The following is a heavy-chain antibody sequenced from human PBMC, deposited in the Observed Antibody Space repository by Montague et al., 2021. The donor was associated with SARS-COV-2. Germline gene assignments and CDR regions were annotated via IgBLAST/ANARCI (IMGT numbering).Heavy chain of an antibody. CDR2: IYTSGST. V-gene: IGHV4-61*02. D-gene: IGHD6-25*01. Sequence: TLSLTCTVSIGSISSGSYYWGWIRQPAGKGLEWIGRIYTSGSTNYNPSLKSRVTISVDTSKNQFSLKLSSVTAADTAVYYCARDGYSSGWNGVHCFDPWGQGTLVTVSS. CDR1: IGSISSGSYY. J-gene: IGHJ5*02. CDR3: ARDGYSSGWNGVHCFDP.